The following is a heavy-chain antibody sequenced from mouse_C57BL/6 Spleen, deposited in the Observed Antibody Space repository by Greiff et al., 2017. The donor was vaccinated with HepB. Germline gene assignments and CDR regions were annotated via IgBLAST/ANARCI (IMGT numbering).Heavy chain of an antibody. CDR2: IYPSDSET. CDR1: GYTFTSYW. D-gene: IGHD2-4*01. Sequence: VQLQHPGAELVRPGSSVKLSCKASGYTFTSYWMDWVKQRPGQGLEWIGNIYPSDSETHYNQKFKDKATLTVDKSSSTAYMQLSSLTSEDSAVYYCATADYDGAMDYWGQGTSVTVSS. V-gene: IGHV1-61*01. J-gene: IGHJ4*01. CDR3: ATADYDGAMDY.